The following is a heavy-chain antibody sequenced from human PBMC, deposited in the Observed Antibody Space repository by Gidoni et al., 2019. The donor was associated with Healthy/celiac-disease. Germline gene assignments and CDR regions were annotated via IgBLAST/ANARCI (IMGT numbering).Heavy chain of an antibody. V-gene: IGHV4-61*02. CDR1: GGSISSGSYY. CDR2: IYTSGST. D-gene: IGHD6-6*01. CDR3: AREGEAARPFDY. J-gene: IGHJ4*02. Sequence: QVQLQESGPGLLQPSQTLSLTCTVSGGSISSGSYYWSWIRQPAGKGLEWIGSIYTSGSTNDNPSLKIRVTISVETYKNQFSLKLSSVTAADTAVDYCAREGEAARPFDYWGQGTLVTVSS.